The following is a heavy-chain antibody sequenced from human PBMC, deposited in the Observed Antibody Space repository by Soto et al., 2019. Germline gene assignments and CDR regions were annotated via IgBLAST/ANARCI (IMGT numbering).Heavy chain of an antibody. V-gene: IGHV4-59*08. J-gene: IGHJ4*02. CDR2: IHNSGST. D-gene: IGHD5-18*01. Sequence: SETLSLTCTVSGGSISTYFWSWVRQPPGKGLEWIGYIHNSGSTYFNPSLKSRVTMSLDMSSNQLSLQLKSVTAADTAVYYCARHRYSYGVYYFDYWGQGTRVTVPQ. CDR3: ARHRYSYGVYYFDY. CDR1: GGSISTYF.